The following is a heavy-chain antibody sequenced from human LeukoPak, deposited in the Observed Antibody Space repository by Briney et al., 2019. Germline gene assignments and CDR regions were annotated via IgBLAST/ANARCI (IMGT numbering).Heavy chain of an antibody. CDR1: GFIVSANC. V-gene: IGHV3-53*01. D-gene: IGHD3-16*01. CDR3: ARDYDCFWGSYFGY. Sequence: PGGSLRLSFVASGFIVSANCMSWVRQAPGKGLEWVSIIYSGGDVYYADSVKGRFTISRDNSKNTVYLQMNSLRAEDTAVYYCARDYDCFWGSYFGYWGQGTLVTVSS. CDR2: IYSGGDV. J-gene: IGHJ4*02.